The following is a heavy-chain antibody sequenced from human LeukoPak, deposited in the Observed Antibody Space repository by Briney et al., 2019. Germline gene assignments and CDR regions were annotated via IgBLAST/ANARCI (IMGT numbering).Heavy chain of an antibody. CDR2: IFNSGST. J-gene: IGHJ4*02. CDR1: GDSISSYY. V-gene: IGHV4-59*01. D-gene: IGHD2-2*01. CDR3: ALGDCSSTSCYVFDY. Sequence: PSETLSLTCTVSGDSISSYYWSWIRHPPGKGLEGIGYIFNSGSTNYNPSLKSRVTISVDTSKNQFSLKLSSVTAADTAVYFCALGDCSSTSCYVFDYWGQGTLVTVSS.